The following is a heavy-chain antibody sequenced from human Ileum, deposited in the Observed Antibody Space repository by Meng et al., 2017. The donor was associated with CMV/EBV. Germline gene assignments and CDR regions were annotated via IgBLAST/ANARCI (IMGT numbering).Heavy chain of an antibody. D-gene: IGHD2/OR15-2a*01. V-gene: IGHV4-61*01. CDR2: MFYSGST. J-gene: IGHJ5*02. CDR1: GCSVNSASYY. Sequence: SGCSVNSASYYWSWIRQSPGKGLEWIGYMFYSGSTTYNPSLKSRVTILVDTSKNQFSLNLRSVTAADTAVYYCARSRISTSPNWFDPWGQGTLVTVSS. CDR3: ARSRISTSPNWFDP.